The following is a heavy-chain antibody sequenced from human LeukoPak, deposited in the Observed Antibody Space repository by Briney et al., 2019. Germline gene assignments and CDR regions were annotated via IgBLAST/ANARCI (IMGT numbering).Heavy chain of an antibody. J-gene: IGHJ3*02. V-gene: IGHV1-69*05. CDR3: ACKPTIFGVVTDHDAFDI. CDR1: GGTFSSYA. CDR2: IIPIFGTA. Sequence: SVKVSCKASGGTFSSYAISWVRQAPGQGLEWMGGIIPIFGTANYAQKFQGRVTITTDESTSKAYMELSSLRSEDTAVYYCACKPTIFGVVTDHDAFDIWGQGTMVTVSS. D-gene: IGHD3-3*01.